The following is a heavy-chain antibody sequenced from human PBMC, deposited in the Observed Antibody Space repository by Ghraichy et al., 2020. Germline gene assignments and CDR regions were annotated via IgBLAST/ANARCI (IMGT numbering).Heavy chain of an antibody. Sequence: SETLSLTCAVYGGSFSGYYWTWIRQPPGKGLEWIGEIHPSGSTNYNPSLKSRVNISLDTSKKEFSLKVTSVTAADTAVYYCARGEDAHKTGNYGGQGALVTVSS. CDR1: GGSFSGYY. CDR2: IHPSGST. CDR3: ARGEDAHKTGNY. J-gene: IGHJ4*02. D-gene: IGHD5-24*01. V-gene: IGHV4-34*01.